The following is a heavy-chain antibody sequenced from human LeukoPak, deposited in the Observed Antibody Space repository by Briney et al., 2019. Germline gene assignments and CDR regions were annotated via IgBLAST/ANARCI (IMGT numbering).Heavy chain of an antibody. CDR2: IYYSGST. V-gene: IGHV4-31*03. D-gene: IGHD5-12*01. Sequence: SETLSLTCTVSGGSFSSGGYYWSWIRQHPGKGLEWIGNIYYSGSTYYNPSLKSRVTISVDTSKNQFSLKLSSVTAADTAVYYCARGPLDSGYTYFDYWGQGTLVSVAS. J-gene: IGHJ4*02. CDR3: ARGPLDSGYTYFDY. CDR1: GGSFSSGGYY.